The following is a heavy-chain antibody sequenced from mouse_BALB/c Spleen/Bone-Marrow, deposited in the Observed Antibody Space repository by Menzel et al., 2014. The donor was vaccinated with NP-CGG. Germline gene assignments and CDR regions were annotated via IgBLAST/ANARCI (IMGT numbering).Heavy chain of an antibody. Sequence: VQVVESGPGLVAPSQNLSITCTVPGFSLTNYGVHWIRQPPGKGLEWLGIIWAGGSTNYNSALMTRLSISKDNSKSQVFFKMNSLQTDDTAIYYCATYDYDGRFDYWGQGTTLTVSS. J-gene: IGHJ2*01. V-gene: IGHV2-9*02. CDR2: IWAGGST. D-gene: IGHD2-4*01. CDR3: ATYDYDGRFDY. CDR1: GFSLTNYG.